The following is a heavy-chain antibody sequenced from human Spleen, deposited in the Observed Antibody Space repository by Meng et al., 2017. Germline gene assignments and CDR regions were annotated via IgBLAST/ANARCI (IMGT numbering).Heavy chain of an antibody. Sequence: EVQLLESGGGLVQPGGSLRLSCAASGFTFSSHAMTWVRQAPGKGLEWISGISNSGGSTYYADSVKGRFTISRDNSKNTLYLQMNSLRAEDTAVYYCARRFYTGIDYWGRGTLVTVSS. CDR1: GFTFSSHA. CDR3: ARRFYTGIDY. J-gene: IGHJ4*02. CDR2: ISNSGGST. D-gene: IGHD7-27*01. V-gene: IGHV3-23*01.